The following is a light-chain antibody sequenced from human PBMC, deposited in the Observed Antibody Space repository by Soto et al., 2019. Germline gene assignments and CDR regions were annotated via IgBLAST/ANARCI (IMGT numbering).Light chain of an antibody. Sequence: QSVLTQPASVSGSPGQSITISCTGTSSDVGGYKFVSWCQQHPGKAPKLMIYEVSNRPSGVSGRFSGSKSGNTASLTISGLQAEDEADYYCGSYTGSIYVFGPGTKLTVL. CDR3: GSYTGSIYV. CDR1: SSDVGGYKF. V-gene: IGLV2-14*01. CDR2: EVS. J-gene: IGLJ1*01.